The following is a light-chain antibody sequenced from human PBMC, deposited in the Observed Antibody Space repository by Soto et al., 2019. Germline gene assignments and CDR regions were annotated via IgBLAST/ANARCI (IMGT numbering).Light chain of an antibody. V-gene: IGKV1-9*01. CDR3: QQLRAYPHT. CDR2: PAS. J-gene: IGKJ2*01. CDR1: QTINNY. Sequence: DIQLTQSPPFLSASVGDRVTVTCRASQTINNYLAWFRKKEGKAPEFLIYPASTLQGGVPSRFIGDGFGLNFTLTISSLQPEDFATYYCQQLRAYPHTFGQGTKLDIK.